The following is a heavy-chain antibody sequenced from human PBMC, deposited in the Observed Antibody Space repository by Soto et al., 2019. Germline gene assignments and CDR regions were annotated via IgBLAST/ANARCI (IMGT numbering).Heavy chain of an antibody. V-gene: IGHV4-39*01. Sequence: SETLSLTCTVSGGSISSSSYYWGWIRQPPGKGLEWIGSIYYSGSTYYNPSLKSRVTISVDTSKNQFSLKLSSVTAADTAVYYCVVTGLLSRYYYYYGMDVWGQGTTVTVSS. CDR2: IYYSGST. CDR3: VVTGLLSRYYYYYGMDV. J-gene: IGHJ6*02. D-gene: IGHD3-3*01. CDR1: GGSISSSSYY.